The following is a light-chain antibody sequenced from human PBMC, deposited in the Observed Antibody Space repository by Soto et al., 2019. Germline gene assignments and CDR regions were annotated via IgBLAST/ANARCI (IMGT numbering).Light chain of an antibody. CDR1: QSVSNNY. Sequence: EIVLTQSPGTMSLSPGKRATLSCRASQSVSNNYLAWYQQKPGQSPRLLIYGESNRATGIPDRLSGSGSGTDFPLTISRLEPEDFAVYYCQQYGSSGTVGQGTQVEIK. CDR3: QQYGSSGT. J-gene: IGKJ1*01. V-gene: IGKV3-20*01. CDR2: GES.